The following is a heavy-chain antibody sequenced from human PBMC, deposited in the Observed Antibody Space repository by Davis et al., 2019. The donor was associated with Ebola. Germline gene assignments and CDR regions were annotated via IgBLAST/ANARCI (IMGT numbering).Heavy chain of an antibody. CDR1: GGSISSSNW. Sequence: MPSETLSLTCAVSGGSISSSNWWSWVRQPPGKGLEWIGEIYHSGSTNYNPSLKSRVTISVDKSKNQFSLKLSSVTAADTAVYYCARHPTYYYDSSGYYPLWYFDLWGRGTLVTVSS. CDR3: ARHPTYYYDSSGYYPLWYFDL. CDR2: IYHSGST. V-gene: IGHV4-4*02. D-gene: IGHD3-22*01. J-gene: IGHJ2*01.